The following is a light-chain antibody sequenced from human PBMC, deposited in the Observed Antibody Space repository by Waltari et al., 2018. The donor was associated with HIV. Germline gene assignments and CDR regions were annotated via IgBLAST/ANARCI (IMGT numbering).Light chain of an antibody. Sequence: QSVLTQPPSVSGASGQRVTISCTGNSSNIGGGHDVHWYQQLPGAAPKAVIFGNSKRPSGVPDRFSGSKSGTSASRAISGLQGEDEADYYCQSYDHLLSGSVFGGGTRLTVL. CDR3: QSYDHLLSGSV. V-gene: IGLV1-40*01. CDR1: SSNIGGGHD. CDR2: GNS. J-gene: IGLJ2*01.